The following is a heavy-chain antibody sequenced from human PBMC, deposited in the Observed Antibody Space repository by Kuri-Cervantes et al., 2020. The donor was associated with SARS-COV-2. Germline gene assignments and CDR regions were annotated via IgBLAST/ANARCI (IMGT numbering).Heavy chain of an antibody. CDR2: ISWNSGSI. V-gene: IGHV3-23*01. J-gene: IGHJ5*02. CDR1: GFTFSSYW. D-gene: IGHD2-2*01. CDR3: AKDPGYCSSTSCPSGAFDP. Sequence: GESLKISCAASGFTFSSYWMSWVRQAPGKGLEWVSGISWNSGSIGYADSVKGRFTISRDNSKNTLYLQMNSLRAEDTAVYYCAKDPGYCSSTSCPSGAFDPWGQGTLVTVSS.